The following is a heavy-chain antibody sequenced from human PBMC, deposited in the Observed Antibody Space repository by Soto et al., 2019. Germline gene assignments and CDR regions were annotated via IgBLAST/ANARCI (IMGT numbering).Heavy chain of an antibody. V-gene: IGHV3-23*01. Sequence: LRLSCAASAFTFRSYSMDWVRRTPWKGLEWVSGIGSRGDNTYYADSGKGRFTISRDNSKNTLYLQMDSLRAEDTALYYCAKAALGATYFFFDNWGPGTLVTVSS. D-gene: IGHD3-16*01. CDR2: IGSRGDNT. CDR1: AFTFRSYS. J-gene: IGHJ4*02. CDR3: AKAALGATYFFFDN.